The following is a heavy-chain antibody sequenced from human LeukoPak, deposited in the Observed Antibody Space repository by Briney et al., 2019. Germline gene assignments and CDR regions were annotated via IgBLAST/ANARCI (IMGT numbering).Heavy chain of an antibody. V-gene: IGHV1-2*02. CDR1: RYTFTGYY. Sequence: ASVKVSCKASRYTFTGYYMHWVRQTPGRGREWMGWINPNSGGTNYAQKFQGRVTMTRDTSISTAYMELSRLRSDDTAVYYCARTDYGDYTFDYWGQGTLVTVSS. CDR2: INPNSGGT. CDR3: ARTDYGDYTFDY. D-gene: IGHD4-17*01. J-gene: IGHJ4*02.